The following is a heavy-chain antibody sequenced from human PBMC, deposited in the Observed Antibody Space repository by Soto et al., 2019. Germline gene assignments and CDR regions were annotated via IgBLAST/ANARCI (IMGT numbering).Heavy chain of an antibody. CDR2: ISSDGSNK. Sequence: QVQLVESGGGVVQPGRSLRLSCAASGFTFSKHAMHWVRQAPGKGLEWVAVISSDGSNKYYADSVRGRFTISRDNSKNTLYLQMNSLRAEDTAVCYCARMTSLYCSGSSCYPTDGMDVWGQGTTVTVSS. V-gene: IGHV3-30-3*01. CDR1: GFTFSKHA. J-gene: IGHJ6*02. CDR3: ARMTSLYCSGSSCYPTDGMDV. D-gene: IGHD2-15*01.